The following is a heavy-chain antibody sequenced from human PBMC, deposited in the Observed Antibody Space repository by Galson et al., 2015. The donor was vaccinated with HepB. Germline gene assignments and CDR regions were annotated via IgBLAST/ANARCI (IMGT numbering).Heavy chain of an antibody. Sequence: SLRLSCAASGFTVSSNYMSWVRQAPGKGPEWVSVIYSGGSTYYADSVKGRFTISRDNSKNTLYLQMNSLRAEDTAVYYCARVCGSSTSCYRDDAFDIWGQGTMVTVSS. V-gene: IGHV3-53*01. J-gene: IGHJ3*02. D-gene: IGHD2-2*01. CDR2: IYSGGST. CDR1: GFTVSSNY. CDR3: ARVCGSSTSCYRDDAFDI.